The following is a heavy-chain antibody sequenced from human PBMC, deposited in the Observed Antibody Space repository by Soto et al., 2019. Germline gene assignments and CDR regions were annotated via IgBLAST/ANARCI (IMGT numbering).Heavy chain of an antibody. CDR3: VRDLTDGYVDFDS. CDR2: IKQDGINT. Sequence: GGSLRLSCAASGFTFSSYWMSWVRQAPGKGLEWVANIKQDGINTYYADSVKGRFTISRDNAKNTLYLQMSSLRAEDTAVYYCVRDLTDGYVDFDSWGQGTPVTVSS. J-gene: IGHJ4*02. D-gene: IGHD5-12*01. V-gene: IGHV3-7*01. CDR1: GFTFSSYW.